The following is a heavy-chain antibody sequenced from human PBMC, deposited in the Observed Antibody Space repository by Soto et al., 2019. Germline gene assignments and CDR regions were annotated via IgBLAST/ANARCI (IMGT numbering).Heavy chain of an antibody. CDR1: GFTFSSYG. J-gene: IGHJ4*02. CDR3: ARGRTDRRTRWLQLDGTC. D-gene: IGHD5-12*01. Sequence: QVQLVESGGGVVQPGRSLRLSCAASGFTFSSYGMHWVRQAPGKGLEWVAVIWYDGSNKYYADSVKGRFTISRDNSKNTLYLQMNSLRAEDTAVYYCARGRTDRRTRWLQLDGTCWGQGTLVTVSS. CDR2: IWYDGSNK. V-gene: IGHV3-33*01.